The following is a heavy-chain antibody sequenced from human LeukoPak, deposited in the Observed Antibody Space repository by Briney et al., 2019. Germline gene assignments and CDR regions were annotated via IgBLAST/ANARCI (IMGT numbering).Heavy chain of an antibody. CDR2: IVPILGTA. CDR1: GGSFVRYA. V-gene: IGHV1-69*13. J-gene: IGHJ4*02. Sequence: SVKVSCKAPGGSFVRYAISWVRQAPGQGLEWMGGIVPILGTANYAQKFQGRVTITADDSTGTAYMELTSLRSADTAVYYCATCARNFYCYRFDYWGQGTLVTVSS. D-gene: IGHD2-2*02. CDR3: ATCARNFYCYRFDY.